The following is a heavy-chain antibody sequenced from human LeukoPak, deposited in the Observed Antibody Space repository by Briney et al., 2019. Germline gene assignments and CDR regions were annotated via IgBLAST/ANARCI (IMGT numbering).Heavy chain of an antibody. V-gene: IGHV3-66*01. CDR2: IYSGGST. D-gene: IGHD3-16*01. J-gene: IGHJ6*03. CDR3: ARDLLGYDNYYMDV. Sequence: GGSLRLSCAASGFTVSNNYMRWVRQAPGKGLEWVSLIYSGGSTYYADSVKGRFIISRDNSKNTLYLQMNSLRAEDTAVYYCARDLLGYDNYYMDVWGKGTTVTVSS. CDR1: GFTVSNNY.